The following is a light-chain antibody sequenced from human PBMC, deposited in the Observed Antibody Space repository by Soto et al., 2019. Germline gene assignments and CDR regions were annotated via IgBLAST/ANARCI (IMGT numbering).Light chain of an antibody. J-gene: IGLJ1*01. V-gene: IGLV2-14*01. CDR2: EVN. Sequence: QSVLTQPASLSGSPGQSITISCTGTSSDIGAYDYVSWFQQHPGKAPKLMISEVNNRPSGVSNRFSGSKSGNTAYLTISGLRSDDEADYFCETWDDSLNGFYVFGTGTKVTAL. CDR3: ETWDDSLNGFYV. CDR1: SSDIGAYDY.